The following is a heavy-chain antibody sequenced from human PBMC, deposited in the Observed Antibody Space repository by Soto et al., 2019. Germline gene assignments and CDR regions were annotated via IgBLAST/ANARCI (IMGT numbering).Heavy chain of an antibody. CDR1: GFTFSSNA. D-gene: IGHD3-22*01. CDR3: AKAPPIVLLGPHDY. J-gene: IGHJ4*02. CDR2: ISGSDDST. V-gene: IGHV3-23*01. Sequence: GGSLRLSCAASGFTFSSNAVSWVRQAPGKGLEWVSGISGSDDSTYYADSVQGRFYADSVKGRFTISRDNSKNTLYLQMNSLRAEDTAVYYCAKAPPIVLLGPHDYWGQGTLVTVSS.